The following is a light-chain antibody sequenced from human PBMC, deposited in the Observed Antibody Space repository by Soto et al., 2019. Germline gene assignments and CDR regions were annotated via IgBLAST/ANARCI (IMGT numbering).Light chain of an antibody. CDR3: QQWVT. CDR2: DAS. J-gene: IGKJ3*01. CDR1: QSISSW. Sequence: DIQMTKSASTLSASVRDRVTITCRASQSISSWLAWYQQKPGKAPKLLIYDASSLESGVPSRFSGSGSGTEFTLTISSLQPDDFATYYCQQWVTFGPGTKVIS. V-gene: IGKV1-5*01.